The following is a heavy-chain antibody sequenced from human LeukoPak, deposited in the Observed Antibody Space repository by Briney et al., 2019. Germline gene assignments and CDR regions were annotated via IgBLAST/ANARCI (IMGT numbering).Heavy chain of an antibody. CDR1: GGSFSGYY. J-gene: IGHJ4*02. V-gene: IGHV4-34*01. CDR2: INHSGST. Sequence: SETLSLTCAVYGGSFSGYYWSWIRQPPGEGLEWIGEINHSGSTNYNPSLKSRVTISVDTSKNQFSLKLSSVTAADTAVYYCARGPSGSYYGVVDYWGQGTLVTVSS. CDR3: ARGPSGSYYGVVDY. D-gene: IGHD1-26*01.